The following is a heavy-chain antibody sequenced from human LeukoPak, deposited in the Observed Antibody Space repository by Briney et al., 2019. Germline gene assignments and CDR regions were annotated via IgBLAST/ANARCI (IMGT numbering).Heavy chain of an antibody. Sequence: SETLSLTCAVSGDSISSTSYFWAWIRQPPGKGLEWIGSVPYTGRTYYNPSVKSRVTLSVDTSTNQFSLKLSSVTAADAAVYYCARQKRDYYDTSGYYFGNDYWGQGTLVTVSS. CDR2: VPYTGRT. V-gene: IGHV4-39*01. CDR3: ARQKRDYYDTSGYYFGNDY. J-gene: IGHJ4*02. CDR1: GDSISSTSYF. D-gene: IGHD3-22*01.